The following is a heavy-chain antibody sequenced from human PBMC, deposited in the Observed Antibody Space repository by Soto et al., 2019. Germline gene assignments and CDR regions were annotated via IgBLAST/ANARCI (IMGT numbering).Heavy chain of an antibody. D-gene: IGHD2-2*01. V-gene: IGHV3-15*07. CDR3: TTDLGYCSSTSCYGEGYYYYYGMDV. CDR1: GFTFGNAW. J-gene: IGHJ6*02. Sequence: EVQLVESGGGLVKPGGSLRLSCAASGFTFGNAWMNWVRQAPGKGLEWVGRIKSKTDGGTTDYAAPVKGRFTISRDDSKNTLYLQMNRLKTEDTAVYYCTTDLGYCSSTSCYGEGYYYYYGMDVWGQGTTVTVSS. CDR2: IKSKTDGGTT.